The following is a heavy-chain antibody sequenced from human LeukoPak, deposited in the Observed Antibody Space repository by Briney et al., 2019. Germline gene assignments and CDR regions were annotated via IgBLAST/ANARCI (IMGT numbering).Heavy chain of an antibody. D-gene: IGHD5-24*01. CDR1: GGSISSSSSY. V-gene: IGHV4-39*01. CDR3: ARHRSGWLQSSFDY. Sequence: SETLSLTCSVSGGSISSSSSYWGWVRQPPGKGLEWIGSIYYSGSSFDNPALKSRVTISVDTSKNQFSLKLSSVTAADTAVYYCARHRSGWLQSSFDYWGQGTLVTVSS. J-gene: IGHJ4*02. CDR2: IYYSGSS.